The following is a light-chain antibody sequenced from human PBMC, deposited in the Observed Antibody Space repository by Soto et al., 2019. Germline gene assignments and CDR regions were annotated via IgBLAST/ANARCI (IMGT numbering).Light chain of an antibody. J-gene: IGKJ5*01. CDR1: QGISSY. CDR3: QQLYTYPST. Sequence: DIQLTQSPSFLSASVGDRVTITCRASQGISSYLGWYQQKPGKAPKLLIYAASTLQSGVPSRFSGSGSGTEFTLTITSLQPEDFATYYCQQLYTYPSTLGQGTRLEIK. CDR2: AAS. V-gene: IGKV1-9*01.